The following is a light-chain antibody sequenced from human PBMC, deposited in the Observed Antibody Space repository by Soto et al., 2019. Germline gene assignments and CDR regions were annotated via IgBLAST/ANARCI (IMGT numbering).Light chain of an antibody. CDR1: QSVSSN. J-gene: IGKJ1*01. CDR2: GAS. Sequence: DIVMTQSPGTLSVSPGERATLSCMASQSVSSNLAWYQQKPGQAPRLLIYGASTRATGIPARFSGSGSGTEFTLTISSLQSEDFAVYYCQQYNNWPLTFGQGTKVDIK. V-gene: IGKV3-15*01. CDR3: QQYNNWPLT.